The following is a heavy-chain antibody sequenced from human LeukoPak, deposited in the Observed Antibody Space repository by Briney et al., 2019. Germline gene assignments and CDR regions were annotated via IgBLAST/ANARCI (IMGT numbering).Heavy chain of an antibody. V-gene: IGHV1-2*02. Sequence: ASVKVSCKASGYTFSDYYMHWVRQAPGQGLEWMGWINPNSGGTNYAQKFQGRVTMTRDTSISTAYMELSRLRSDDTAVYYCARQLTGGSRPFDYWGQGTLVTVSS. CDR2: INPNSGGT. CDR1: GYTFSDYY. J-gene: IGHJ4*02. D-gene: IGHD7-27*01. CDR3: ARQLTGGSRPFDY.